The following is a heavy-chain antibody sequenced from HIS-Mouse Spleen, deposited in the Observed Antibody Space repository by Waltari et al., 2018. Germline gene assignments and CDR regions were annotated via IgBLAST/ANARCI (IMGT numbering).Heavy chain of an antibody. CDR2: ISYDGSNK. CDR3: AKDRGRQFDY. D-gene: IGHD1-26*01. CDR1: GFTFSSYG. J-gene: IGHJ4*02. Sequence: QVQLVESGGGVVQPGRSLRLSCAASGFTFSSYGMHWVRQAPGKGLEWVAVISYDGSNKYYADSVKGRFTTSRDNSKNPLYLQMNSLRAEDTAVYYCAKDRGRQFDYWGQGTLVTVSS. V-gene: IGHV3-30*18.